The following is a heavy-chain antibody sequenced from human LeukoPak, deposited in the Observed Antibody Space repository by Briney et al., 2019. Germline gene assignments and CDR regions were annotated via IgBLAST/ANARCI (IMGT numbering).Heavy chain of an antibody. J-gene: IGHJ4*02. Sequence: GGSLRLSCAASGFTFSSYEMNWVRQAPGKGLEWVSYISSSGSTIYYADSVKGRFTISRDNAKNSLYLQMNSLRAEDTAVYYCASSMWLSIVYWGQGTLVTVSS. CDR2: ISSSGSTI. CDR3: ASSMWLSIVY. D-gene: IGHD3-22*01. V-gene: IGHV3-48*03. CDR1: GFTFSSYE.